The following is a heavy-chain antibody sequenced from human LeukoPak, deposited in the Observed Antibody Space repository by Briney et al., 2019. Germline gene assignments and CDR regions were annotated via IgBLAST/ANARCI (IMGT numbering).Heavy chain of an antibody. CDR1: GGTFSSYA. Sequence: SVKVSCRASGGTFSSYAISWVRQAPGQGLEWMGGIIPIFGTANYAQKFQGRVTITADESTSTAYMELSSLRSEDTAVYYCARDSSSWYPWFDPWGQGTLVTVSS. D-gene: IGHD6-13*01. CDR2: IIPIFGTA. V-gene: IGHV1-69*01. J-gene: IGHJ5*02. CDR3: ARDSSSWYPWFDP.